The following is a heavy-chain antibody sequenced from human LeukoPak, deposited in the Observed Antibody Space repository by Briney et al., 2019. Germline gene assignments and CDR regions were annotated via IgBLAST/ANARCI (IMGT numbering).Heavy chain of an antibody. CDR2: INHSGST. D-gene: IGHD3-16*01. CDR3: ARRYDYVWGSPPYGMDV. Sequence: SETLSLTCAVYGGSFSGYYWSWIRQPPGKGLEWIGEINHSGSTNYNPSLKSRVTISVDTSKNQFSLKLSSVTAADTAVHYCARRYDYVWGSPPYGMDVWGQGTTVTVSS. V-gene: IGHV4-34*01. J-gene: IGHJ6*02. CDR1: GGSFSGYY.